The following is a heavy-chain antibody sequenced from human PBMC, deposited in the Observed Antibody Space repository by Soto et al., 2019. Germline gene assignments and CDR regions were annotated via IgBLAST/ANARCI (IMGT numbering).Heavy chain of an antibody. CDR1: GGSISSGGYS. Sequence: SETLSLTCAVSGGSISSGGYSWSWIRQPPGKGLEWIGYIYHSGSTYYNPSLKSRVTISVDTSKKQFSLKLSSVTAADTAVYYCARGYCSSTSCYEFDNWGQGTLVTVSS. J-gene: IGHJ4*02. V-gene: IGHV4-30-2*01. CDR2: IYHSGST. D-gene: IGHD2-2*01. CDR3: ARGYCSSTSCYEFDN.